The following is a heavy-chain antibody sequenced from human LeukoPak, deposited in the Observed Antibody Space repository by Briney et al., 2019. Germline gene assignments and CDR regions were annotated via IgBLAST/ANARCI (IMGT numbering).Heavy chain of an antibody. Sequence: SETLSLTCAVYGGSFSGFYWSSIRQPPGRGPEWIGEINHRVSTNYNPSLKSRVTISVDTPQNQFSLKLSSVTAADTAVYYCARGVNYYDYVWGSYRLFDYWGQGTLVTVSP. D-gene: IGHD3-16*02. J-gene: IGHJ4*02. CDR2: INHRVST. V-gene: IGHV4-34*01. CDR1: GGSFSGFY. CDR3: ARGVNYYDYVWGSYRLFDY.